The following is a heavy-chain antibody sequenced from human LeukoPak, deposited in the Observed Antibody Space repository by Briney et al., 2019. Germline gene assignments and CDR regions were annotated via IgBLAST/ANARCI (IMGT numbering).Heavy chain of an antibody. V-gene: IGHV4-31*03. CDR2: IYYSGST. D-gene: IGHD3-10*01. J-gene: IGHJ5*02. Sequence: SETLSLTCTVSGGSISSGGYYWSWIRQHPGKGLEWIGYIYYSGSTYYNPSLKSRVTISVDRSKNQFSLKLSSVTAADTAVYYCARDTMVRGVKWFDPWGQGTLVTVSS. CDR1: GGSISSGGYY. CDR3: ARDTMVRGVKWFDP.